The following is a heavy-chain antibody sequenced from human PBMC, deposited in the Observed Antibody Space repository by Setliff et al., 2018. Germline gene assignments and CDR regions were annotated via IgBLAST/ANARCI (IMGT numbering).Heavy chain of an antibody. CDR3: ARMSGFQYMDV. CDR1: GGSFSDYH. J-gene: IGHJ6*03. Sequence: PSETLSLTCAVYGGSFSDYHWSWIRQTPGKGLEWIGKINHSGSSTYNPSLKSRVTISLYTSKSQFSLKLTSVTAADTAVYYCARMSGFQYMDVWGKGTTVTVSS. D-gene: IGHD3-3*01. V-gene: IGHV4-34*01. CDR2: INHSGSS.